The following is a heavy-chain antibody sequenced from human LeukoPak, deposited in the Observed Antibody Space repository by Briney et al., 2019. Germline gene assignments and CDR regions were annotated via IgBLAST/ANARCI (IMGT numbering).Heavy chain of an antibody. V-gene: IGHV3-23*01. CDR2: ISGSGGST. J-gene: IGHJ4*02. CDR3: AKEPYGFYGGYAPTLNY. CDR1: GFTFSSYA. D-gene: IGHD4-17*01. Sequence: PGGSLRLSCAASGFTFSSYAMSWVRQAPGKGLEWVSAISGSGGSTYYADSVKGRFPISRDNSKNTLYLQMNSLRAEDTDVYYCAKEPYGFYGGYAPTLNYWGQGTLVTVSS.